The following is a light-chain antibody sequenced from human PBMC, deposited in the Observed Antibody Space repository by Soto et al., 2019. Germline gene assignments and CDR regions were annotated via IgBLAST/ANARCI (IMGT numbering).Light chain of an antibody. CDR3: QQYTNWPLT. CDR2: SAS. J-gene: IGKJ4*01. CDR1: QNVGSN. V-gene: IGKV3D-15*01. Sequence: EIMMTQSPGTLSVSPGERATLSCRASQNVGSNFAWYQQKPGQAPRLLIYSASTRATGIPARFSGSGSGTEFALIISSLQSEDFAVYYCQQYTNWPLTFAGGTKVEIK.